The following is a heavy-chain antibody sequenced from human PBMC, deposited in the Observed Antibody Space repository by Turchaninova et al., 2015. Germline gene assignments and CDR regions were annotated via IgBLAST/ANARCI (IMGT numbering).Heavy chain of an antibody. CDR1: GGSISSYY. CDR2: IYYTGST. V-gene: IGHV4-59*01. Sequence: QVQLQESGPGLVKPSETLSLTCTVSGGSISSYYWNWIRQSPGKGLEWIGSIYYTGSTNCNPSPKSRVTISIDTSKSQFSLNLSSVTAADTAVYYCARGDHYAPYFDFWGQGTLVTVSS. J-gene: IGHJ4*02. D-gene: IGHD2-2*01. CDR3: ARGDHYAPYFDF.